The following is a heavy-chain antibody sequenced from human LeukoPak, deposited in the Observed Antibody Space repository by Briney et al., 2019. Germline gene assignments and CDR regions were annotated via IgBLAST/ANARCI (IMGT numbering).Heavy chain of an antibody. D-gene: IGHD3/OR15-3a*01. CDR3: AKSGLVGYMDV. Sequence: PGGSLRLSCAASGFTFSSYAMNWVRQAPGQGLEWVSGISGSGDTTYYVDSVKGRFTISRDQSKNTLYLQMNSLRVEDTAIYYCAKSGLVGYMDVWGKGTTVTISS. CDR1: GFTFSSYA. V-gene: IGHV3-23*01. CDR2: ISGSGDTT. J-gene: IGHJ6*03.